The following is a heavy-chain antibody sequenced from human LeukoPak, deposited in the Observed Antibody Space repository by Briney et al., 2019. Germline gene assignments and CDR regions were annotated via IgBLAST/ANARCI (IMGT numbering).Heavy chain of an antibody. CDR1: AFTFSSYA. CDR2: ISGSGGGT. D-gene: IGHD2-2*01. CDR3: AKDSAIVPAAPYGMDV. J-gene: IGHJ6*02. V-gene: IGHV3-23*01. Sequence: HPGGSLRLSCAASAFTFSSYAMTWVRQAPGKGLEWVSTISGSGGGTYYADSVKGRFTISRDNPKNTLYLHMNSLRAEDAAVYYCAKDSAIVPAAPYGMDVWGQGTTVTVSS.